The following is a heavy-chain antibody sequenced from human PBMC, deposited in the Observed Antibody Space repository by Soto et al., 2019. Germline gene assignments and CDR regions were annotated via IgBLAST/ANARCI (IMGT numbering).Heavy chain of an antibody. CDR2: ISSSGTPI. CDR1: GFTFSSFE. J-gene: IGHJ6*02. D-gene: IGHD2-2*02. V-gene: IGHV3-48*03. Sequence: PGGSLRLSCAASGFTFSSFEMNWVRQAPGKGLEWVSFISSSGTPIYYADSVKGRFTISRDNAKNSLYLQMNSLRADDTAVYYCARDGVVVAAAINHYFYYGMDVWGQGTTVTVSS. CDR3: ARDGVVVAAAINHYFYYGMDV.